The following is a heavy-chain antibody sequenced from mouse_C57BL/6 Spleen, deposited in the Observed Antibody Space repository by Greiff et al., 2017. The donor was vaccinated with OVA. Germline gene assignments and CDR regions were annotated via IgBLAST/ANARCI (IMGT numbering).Heavy chain of an antibody. CDR1: GYTFTSYW. D-gene: IGHD3-3*01. CDR2: IDPSDSET. Sequence: QVQLQQPGAELVRPGSSVKLSCKASGYTFTSYWMHWVKQRPIQGLEWIGNIDPSDSETHYNQKFKDKATLTVDKSSSTAYMQLSSLTSEDAAVYYGARQGTGGFDYWGQGTTLTVSS. CDR3: ARQGTGGFDY. J-gene: IGHJ2*01. V-gene: IGHV1-52*01.